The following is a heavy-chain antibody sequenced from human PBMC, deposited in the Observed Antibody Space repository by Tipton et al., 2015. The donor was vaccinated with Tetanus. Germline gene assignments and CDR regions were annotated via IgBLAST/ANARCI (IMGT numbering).Heavy chain of an antibody. D-gene: IGHD3-9*01. Sequence: GLVKPSETLSLTCTVSGGSISSTSYYWGWIRQPPGKGLEWIGYIYYSGSTNYNSSLKSRVTISVDTSKNQFSLKLSSVTAADTAVYYCARGYNGYDILTAYPLYFDSWGQGTLVTVSS. J-gene: IGHJ4*02. CDR3: ARGYNGYDILTAYPLYFDS. CDR2: IYYSGST. V-gene: IGHV4-61*05. CDR1: GGSISSTSYY.